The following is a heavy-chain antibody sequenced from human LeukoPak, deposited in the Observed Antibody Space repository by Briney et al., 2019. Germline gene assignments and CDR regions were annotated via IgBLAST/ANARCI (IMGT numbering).Heavy chain of an antibody. CDR3: ARWVTWNYAIYYYYYYMDV. Sequence: PSETLSLTCTVSGGSISSYYWSWIRQPAGKGLEWIGRIYTSGSTNYNPSLKSRVTISVDTSKNQFSLKLSSVTAADTAVYYCARWVTWNYAIYYYYYYMDVWGKGTTVTVSS. CDR1: GGSISSYY. CDR2: IYTSGST. V-gene: IGHV4-4*07. D-gene: IGHD1-7*01. J-gene: IGHJ6*03.